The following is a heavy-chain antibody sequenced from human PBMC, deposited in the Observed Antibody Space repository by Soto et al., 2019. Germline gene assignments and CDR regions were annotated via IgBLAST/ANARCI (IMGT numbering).Heavy chain of an antibody. D-gene: IGHD2-15*01. J-gene: IGHJ5*01. CDR3: ARGRYCLTGRCFPNWFDS. CDR1: GGSISSSSYY. V-gene: IGHV4-39*01. Sequence: SETLSLTCTVSGGSISSSSYYWGWIRQPPGKGLEWIGSIYYSATTYYNPSFESRVAISLDTSKSQFSLNVTSVTAADTAVYFCARGRYCLTGRCFPNWFDSWGQGTLVTVSS. CDR2: IYYSATT.